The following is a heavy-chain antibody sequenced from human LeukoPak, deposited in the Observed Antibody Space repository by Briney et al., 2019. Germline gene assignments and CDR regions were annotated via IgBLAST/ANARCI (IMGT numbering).Heavy chain of an antibody. D-gene: IGHD3-16*01. CDR2: ISPSSTYI. J-gene: IGHJ4*02. V-gene: IGHV3-21*06. CDR1: GFTFSSFK. Sequence: GGSLRLSCAASGFTFSSFKMTWVRQAPGKGLEWVASISPSSTYIYYGDSLKGRVTVSRDNAKSLLFLHMSSLRPDDTAVYYCARDFTGGEYFDSWGQGPLVSVSS. CDR3: ARDFTGGEYFDS.